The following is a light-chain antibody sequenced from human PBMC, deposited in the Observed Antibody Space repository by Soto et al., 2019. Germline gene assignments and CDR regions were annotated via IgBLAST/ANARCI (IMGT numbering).Light chain of an antibody. V-gene: IGLV2-8*01. Sequence: QSAPTQPPSASGSPGQSVTFSCTGTSSDVGGYNYVSWYQQYPGKAPKLMIYEVYKRHSGVPDRFSGSKSGNTASLTVSGLQPEDEADYYCSAYAGSSTWVLGGGTKRTVL. CDR1: SSDVGGYNY. CDR3: SAYAGSSTWV. CDR2: EVY. J-gene: IGLJ2*01.